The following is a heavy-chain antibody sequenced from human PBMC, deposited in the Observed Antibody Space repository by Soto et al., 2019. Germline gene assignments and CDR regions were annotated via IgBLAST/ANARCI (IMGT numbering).Heavy chain of an antibody. Sequence: EVQLLESGGGLVQPGGSLRLSCAASGFTFSSYAMSWVRQAPGKGVEWVSAISGSGGSTYYADSVKGRFTISRDNSKNTLYLQMNSLRAEDTAVYYCAKAKGYCSGGSCYWDYWGQGTLVTVSS. CDR1: GFTFSSYA. CDR2: ISGSGGST. CDR3: AKAKGYCSGGSCYWDY. V-gene: IGHV3-23*01. D-gene: IGHD2-15*01. J-gene: IGHJ4*02.